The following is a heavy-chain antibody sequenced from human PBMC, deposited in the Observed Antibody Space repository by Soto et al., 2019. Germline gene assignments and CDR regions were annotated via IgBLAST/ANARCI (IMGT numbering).Heavy chain of an antibody. CDR2: ISGTGGST. V-gene: IGHV3-23*01. D-gene: IGHD2-21*01. CDR3: AETSSASERDSPGW. Sequence: EVQLLESGGALVRPGGSLRLSCAASGFTFNNFAMNWVRQVPGKGLEWVAAISGTGGSTFYSDSLGGRFTISRDNSKNILFLQMKSLIAGGTAVYYCAETSSASERDSPGWWGQGTLVTVSS. J-gene: IGHJ4*02. CDR1: GFTFNNFA.